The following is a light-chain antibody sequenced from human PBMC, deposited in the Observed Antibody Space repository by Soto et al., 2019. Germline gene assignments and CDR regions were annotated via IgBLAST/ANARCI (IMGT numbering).Light chain of an antibody. J-gene: IGKJ1*01. CDR2: DAS. Sequence: DIQITQSPSTLSASVGDRVTITCRASQTINSWLAWYQQKPGKAPKVLIFDASSLKTGVPSRFSGSGSGTEFTLTISNLQPDDFATYYCQQYNSYRTFGQGTKVDI. V-gene: IGKV1-5*01. CDR1: QTINSW. CDR3: QQYNSYRT.